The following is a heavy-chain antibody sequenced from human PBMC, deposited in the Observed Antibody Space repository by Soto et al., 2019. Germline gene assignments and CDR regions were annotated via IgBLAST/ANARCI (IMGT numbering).Heavy chain of an antibody. Sequence: GGSLRLSCATSGVILSDCPMNGVRKAPGKGLEWVSQISRSGSVTYYADSVKGRFTISRDNSGNTLFLEMYSLRAEDTAVYYCARYIPGVRYYGMDVWGQGTTVTVSS. CDR1: GVILSDCP. V-gene: IGHV3-23*01. D-gene: IGHD2-2*01. J-gene: IGHJ6*02. CDR2: ISRSGSVT. CDR3: ARYIPGVRYYGMDV.